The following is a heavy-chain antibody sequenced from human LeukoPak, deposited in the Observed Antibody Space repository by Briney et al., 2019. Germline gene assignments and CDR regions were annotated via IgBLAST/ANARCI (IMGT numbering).Heavy chain of an antibody. J-gene: IGHJ6*02. D-gene: IGHD2-2*01. CDR1: GYTFTGYY. V-gene: IGHV1-2*02. Sequence: GASVKVSCKASGYTFTGYYMHWVRQAPGQGLEWMGWINPNSGGTNYAQKFQGRVTMTRDTSISTAYMELSRLRSDDTAVYYCARAAAQHVHHYYYGMDVWGQGTTVTVSS. CDR2: INPNSGGT. CDR3: ARAAAQHVHHYYYGMDV.